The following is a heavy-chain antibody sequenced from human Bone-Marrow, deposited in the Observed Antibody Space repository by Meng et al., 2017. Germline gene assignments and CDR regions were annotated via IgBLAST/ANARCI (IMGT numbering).Heavy chain of an antibody. CDR2: ISSSSSYI. D-gene: IGHD6-13*01. CDR3: ASRASAVPLDY. J-gene: IGHJ4*02. Sequence: GESPKISCAASGFTFSSYSMNWVRPAPGKGLEWGSSISSSSSYIYYADSVKGRFTISRDNSKNALYLQMNSLRAEDTAVYYCASRASAVPLDYWGQGTRVTGSS. V-gene: IGHV3-21*01. CDR1: GFTFSSYS.